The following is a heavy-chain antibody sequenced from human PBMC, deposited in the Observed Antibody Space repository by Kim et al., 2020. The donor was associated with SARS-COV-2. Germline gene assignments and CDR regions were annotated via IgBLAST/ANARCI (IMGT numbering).Heavy chain of an antibody. CDR3: ARYYYGSGSYYTNYYYYGMDV. D-gene: IGHD3-10*01. CDR1: GYTFTSYG. J-gene: IGHJ6*02. CDR2: ISAYNGNT. Sequence: VKVSCKASGYTFTSYGISWVRQAPGQGLEWMGWISAYNGNTNYAQKLQGRVTMTTDTSTSTAYMELRSLRSDDTAVYYCARYYYGSGSYYTNYYYYGMDVWGQGTTVTVSS. V-gene: IGHV1-18*01.